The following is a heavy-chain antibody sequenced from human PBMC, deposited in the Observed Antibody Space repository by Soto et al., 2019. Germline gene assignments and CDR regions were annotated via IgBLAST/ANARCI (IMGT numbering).Heavy chain of an antibody. V-gene: IGHV3-21*01. CDR3: ARDDFKGLSYYFDY. CDR1: GFTFSSYS. CDR2: ISSSSSYI. D-gene: IGHD2-2*01. Sequence: GGSLRLSCAASGFTFSSYSMNWVRQAPGKGLEWVSSISSSSSYIYYADSVKGRFTISRDNAKNSLYLQMNSLRAEDTAVYYCARDDFKGLSYYFDYWGQGTLVTVSS. J-gene: IGHJ4*02.